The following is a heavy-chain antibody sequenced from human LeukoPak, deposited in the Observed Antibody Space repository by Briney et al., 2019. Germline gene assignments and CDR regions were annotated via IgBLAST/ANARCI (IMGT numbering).Heavy chain of an antibody. V-gene: IGHV3-30-3*01. CDR2: ISYDGSNK. Sequence: GGSLRLSCAASGFTFSSYVMHWVRQAPGKGLEWVAVISYDGSNKYYADSVKGRFTIFRDNSKNTLYLQMNSLRAEDTAVYYCAKEQPYDILTEGGYYFDYWGQGTLVTVSS. CDR3: AKEQPYDILTEGGYYFDY. CDR1: GFTFSSYV. J-gene: IGHJ4*02. D-gene: IGHD3-9*01.